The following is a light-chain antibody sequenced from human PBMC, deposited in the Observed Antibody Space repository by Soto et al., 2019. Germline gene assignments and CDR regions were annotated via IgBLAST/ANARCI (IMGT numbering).Light chain of an antibody. J-gene: IGKJ3*01. V-gene: IGKV1-39*01. Sequence: DIQMTQSPHSLSASVGDRVTITCRASQSVSTTLNWYQHKPGKAPALLMYGASILQSGVPTRFSGSVSGTEFTLTISSLLPEDFATYYCQQTYRTPLTFGPGTKVDIK. CDR2: GAS. CDR1: QSVSTT. CDR3: QQTYRTPLT.